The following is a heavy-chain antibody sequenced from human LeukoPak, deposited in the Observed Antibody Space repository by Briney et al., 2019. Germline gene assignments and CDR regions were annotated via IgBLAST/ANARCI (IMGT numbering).Heavy chain of an antibody. D-gene: IGHD5-24*01. CDR1: GGSFSGYY. Sequence: KSSETLSLTCAVYGGSFSGYYWSWIRQPPGKGLEWIGEINHSGSTNYNPSLKSRVTISVDMSKNQFALKLSSVTAADTAVYYCARGGGGDGYTIDYWGQGTLVTVSS. CDR3: ARGGGGDGYTIDY. J-gene: IGHJ4*02. V-gene: IGHV4-34*01. CDR2: INHSGST.